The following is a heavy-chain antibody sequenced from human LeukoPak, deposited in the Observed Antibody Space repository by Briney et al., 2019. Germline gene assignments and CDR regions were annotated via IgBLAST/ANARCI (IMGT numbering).Heavy chain of an antibody. V-gene: IGHV1-18*01. Sequence: ASEKVSCKASGYTFTSYGISWVRQAPGQGLEWMGWISAYSGNTNYAQKLQGRVTMTTDTSTSTAYMEVRSLRSDDTAVYYCARDHDQMRSFYGMDVWGQGTTVTVSS. D-gene: IGHD2-2*01. CDR3: ARDHDQMRSFYGMDV. J-gene: IGHJ6*02. CDR2: ISAYSGNT. CDR1: GYTFTSYG.